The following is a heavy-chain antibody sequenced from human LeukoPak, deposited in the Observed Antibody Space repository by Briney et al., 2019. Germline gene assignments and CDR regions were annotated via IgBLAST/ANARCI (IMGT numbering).Heavy chain of an antibody. Sequence: GGSLRLSCSASGFTFSSYAMHWVRQAPGKGLEYVSAISSNGGSTYYAGSVKGRFTISRDNSKNTLYLQMSSLRAEDTAVYYCARTQKSITMIVVVITHFDYWGQGTLVTVSS. CDR3: ARTQKSITMIVVVITHFDY. CDR2: ISSNGGST. V-gene: IGHV3-64D*06. D-gene: IGHD3-22*01. J-gene: IGHJ4*02. CDR1: GFTFSSYA.